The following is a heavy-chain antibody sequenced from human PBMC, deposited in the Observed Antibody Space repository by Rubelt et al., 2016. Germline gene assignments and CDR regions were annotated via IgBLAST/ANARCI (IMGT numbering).Heavy chain of an antibody. CDR2: SNDFGST. CDR3: ARLKREQLVENYYYAMDV. CDR1: GESLSGYY. V-gene: IGHV4-34*01. J-gene: IGHJ6*02. D-gene: IGHD1/OR15-1a*01. Sequence: QVQLQQWGAGLLKPSETLSLTCAVSGESLSGYYGNWIRQPPGKGLEWIGESNDFGSTNYKPSLKSRVTISIDTSKKQFSLKLSSVTAADTALYYCARLKREQLVENYYYAMDVWGQGTTVTVSS.